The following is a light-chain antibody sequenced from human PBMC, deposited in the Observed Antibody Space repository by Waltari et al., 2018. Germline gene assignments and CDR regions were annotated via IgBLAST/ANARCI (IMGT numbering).Light chain of an antibody. CDR1: SSDVGGYNY. Sequence: QSALTQPASVSGSPGQSITISCTGTSSDVGGYNYVSWYQQHPGKAPKLRIYDVSKRHAGVAARVSGSKSGNKSSLVISGRQAEDEADYYCCSYAGSSTHVFGTGTKVTVL. CDR3: CSYAGSSTHV. J-gene: IGLJ1*01. CDR2: DVS. V-gene: IGLV2-23*02.